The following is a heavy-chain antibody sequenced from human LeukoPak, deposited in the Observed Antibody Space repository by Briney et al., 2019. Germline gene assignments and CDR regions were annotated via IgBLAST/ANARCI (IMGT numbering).Heavy chain of an antibody. J-gene: IGHJ4*02. CDR3: ARGGSTVFGVVND. Sequence: GASVKVSCKASGYTFTGYYMHWVRQAPGQGLEWMGWTHPNSDGTNYAQKFQGRVTMTRDTSINTAYMKLRSLRSDDTAIYYCARGGSTVFGVVNDWGQGTLVTVSS. V-gene: IGHV1-2*02. CDR1: GYTFTGYY. D-gene: IGHD3-3*01. CDR2: THPNSDGT.